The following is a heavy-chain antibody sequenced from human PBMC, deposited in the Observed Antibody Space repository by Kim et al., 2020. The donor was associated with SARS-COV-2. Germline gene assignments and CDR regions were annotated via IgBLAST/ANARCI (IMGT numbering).Heavy chain of an antibody. CDR1: GFTFSSYG. CDR3: AKADLAVAGTVFGYYYYGMDV. V-gene: IGHV3-33*06. CDR2: IWYDGSNK. J-gene: IGHJ6*02. Sequence: GGSLRLSCAASGFTFSSYGMHWVRQAPGKGLEWVAVIWYDGSNKYYADSVKGRFTISRDNSKNTLYLQMNSLRAEDTAVYYCAKADLAVAGTVFGYYYYGMDVWGQGTTVTVSS. D-gene: IGHD6-19*01.